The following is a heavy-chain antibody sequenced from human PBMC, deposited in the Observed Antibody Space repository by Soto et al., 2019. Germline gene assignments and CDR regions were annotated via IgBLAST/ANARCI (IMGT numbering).Heavy chain of an antibody. V-gene: IGHV4-31*03. J-gene: IGHJ6*03. CDR2: IYYSGST. D-gene: IGHD5-12*01. Sequence: LSPTCTVSGGSISSGGYYWSWIRQHPGKGLEWIGYIYYSGSTYYNPSLKSRVTISVDTSKNQFSLKLSSVTAADTAVYYCARGISGYDFYYYYYYMDVWGKGTTVTVSS. CDR3: ARGISGYDFYYYYYYMDV. CDR1: GGSISSGGYY.